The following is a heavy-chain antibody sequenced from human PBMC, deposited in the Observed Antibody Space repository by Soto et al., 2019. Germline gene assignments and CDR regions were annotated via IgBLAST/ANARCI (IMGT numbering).Heavy chain of an antibody. CDR1: CGSLRSGGSS. CDR2: IYHSGST. V-gene: IGHV4-30-2*01. CDR3: ARVPDR. Sequence: PSETLSPTFRVSCGSLRSGGSSWSWSRQPPGKGLEWIGYIYHSGSTYYNPSLMSRVTISVDRSKNQFSLKLSSVTAADTTVYYCARVPDRWGQGTLVTVSS. J-gene: IGHJ5*02. D-gene: IGHD2-2*01.